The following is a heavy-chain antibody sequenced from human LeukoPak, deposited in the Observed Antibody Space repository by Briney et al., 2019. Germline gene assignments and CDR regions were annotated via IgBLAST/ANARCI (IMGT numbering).Heavy chain of an antibody. CDR2: IKQDGGET. D-gene: IGHD3-10*01. CDR1: RFTFSNYW. Sequence: PGGSLRLSCAASRFTFSNYWMNWVRQAPGTGLEWVANIKQDGGETYYVDSVKGRFTISRDNAKNSLYLQMSSLRAEDTSIYYCEKGRGYSWGQGTLVTVSS. J-gene: IGHJ4*02. V-gene: IGHV3-7*01. CDR3: EKGRGYS.